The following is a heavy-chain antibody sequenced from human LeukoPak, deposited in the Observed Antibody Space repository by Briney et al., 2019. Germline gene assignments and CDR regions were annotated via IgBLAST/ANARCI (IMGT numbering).Heavy chain of an antibody. Sequence: GGSLRLPCAASGFTFSSYSMNWVRQAPGKGLEWVSYISSSSSTIYYADSVKGRFTISRDNAKNSLYLQMNSLRAEDTVVYYCARDSQYGDYRYFDLWGRGTLVTVSS. J-gene: IGHJ2*01. CDR1: GFTFSSYS. V-gene: IGHV3-48*01. CDR2: ISSSSSTI. D-gene: IGHD4-17*01. CDR3: ARDSQYGDYRYFDL.